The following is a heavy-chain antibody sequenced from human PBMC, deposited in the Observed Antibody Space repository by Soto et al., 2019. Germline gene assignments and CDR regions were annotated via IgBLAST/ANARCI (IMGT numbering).Heavy chain of an antibody. V-gene: IGHV4-31*01. J-gene: IGHJ4*02. Sequence: TLSLTCTVSGGSISSCVYYWSWLRQQPGKGLEWIGYIYYSGSTYYNPSLKSPVTISVDTSKNQFSLKPSSVTAADPAVYSWARELLTWGQGTLVTVSS. CDR2: IYYSGST. CDR3: ARELLT. CDR1: GGSISSCVYY.